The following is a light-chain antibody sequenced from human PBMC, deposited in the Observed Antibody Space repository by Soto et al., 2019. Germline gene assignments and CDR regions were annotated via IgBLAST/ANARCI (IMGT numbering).Light chain of an antibody. CDR2: DTS. V-gene: IGKV3-15*01. CDR3: QQYNNWPPIT. Sequence: ELVMTQYTATLSVSPGERATLSCRASQSVSIKLAWYQQKLGQAPRLLIYDTSTRATGIPARFSGSGSGTEFTLTISSLQSEDFAVYYCQQYNNWPPITFGQGRLLEVK. CDR1: QSVSIK. J-gene: IGKJ5*01.